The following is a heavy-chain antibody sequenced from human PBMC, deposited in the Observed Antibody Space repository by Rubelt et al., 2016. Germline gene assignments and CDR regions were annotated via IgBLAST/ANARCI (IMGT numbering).Heavy chain of an antibody. CDR3: ARSDIVATITDY. CDR1: GFTFSSYE. J-gene: IGHJ4*02. V-gene: IGHV3-48*03. D-gene: IGHD5-12*01. Sequence: EVQLVESGGGLVQPGGSLRLSCAASGFTFSSYEMNWVRQAPGKGLEWVSYISSSCSTIYYADPVKGRFNSSRDNAKNSLDLQMNGLRAEDTAVYYCARSDIVATITDYWGQGTLVTVSS. CDR2: ISSSCSTI.